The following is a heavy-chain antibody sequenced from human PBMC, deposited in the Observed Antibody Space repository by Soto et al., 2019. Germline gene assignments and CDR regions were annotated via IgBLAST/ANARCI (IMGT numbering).Heavy chain of an antibody. J-gene: IGHJ4*02. Sequence: SETLSLTCAFYGGSFYDFHWSWIRQPPGKGLEWIGEINHSGTTNYNPSLKSRVTISIDTSKNQFSLRLSSVTAADTAVYYCARGLVGSGWYTGDYWGQGTLVTVSS. V-gene: IGHV4-34*01. D-gene: IGHD6-19*01. CDR1: GGSFYDFH. CDR3: ARGLVGSGWYTGDY. CDR2: INHSGTT.